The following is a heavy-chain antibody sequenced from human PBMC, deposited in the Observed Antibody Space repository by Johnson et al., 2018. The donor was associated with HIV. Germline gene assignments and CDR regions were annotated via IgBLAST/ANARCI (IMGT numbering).Heavy chain of an antibody. CDR1: GFTVSSDY. D-gene: IGHD6-6*01. V-gene: IGHV3-74*01. J-gene: IGHJ3*02. CDR3: AKEGLRSSLRSGDAFDI. CDR2: INSDGNIT. Sequence: VQLVESGGGLVQPGGPLRLSCVASGFTVSSDYMSWVQAPGKGLEWVSRINSDGNITRNADSVKGRFTISRDNAKNSLYLQMNSLRAEYTAVYYCAKEGLRSSLRSGDAFDIWGHGTLVTVSS.